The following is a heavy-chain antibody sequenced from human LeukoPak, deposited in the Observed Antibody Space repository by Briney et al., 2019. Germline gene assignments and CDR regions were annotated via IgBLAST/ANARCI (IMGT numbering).Heavy chain of an antibody. CDR2: IKQDGSEK. D-gene: IGHD3-22*01. V-gene: IGHV3-7*01. J-gene: IGHJ4*02. CDR3: ARESVRRISMRSKGFFDY. CDR1: GFVYSAFW. Sequence: PGGSLRLSCAASGFVYSAFWISWVRQAPGKGLEWVANIKQDGSEKYYEDSVKGRFTISRDNARNTLFLQMDSLRAEDTAVYYCARESVRRISMRSKGFFDYWGRGTRVTVSS.